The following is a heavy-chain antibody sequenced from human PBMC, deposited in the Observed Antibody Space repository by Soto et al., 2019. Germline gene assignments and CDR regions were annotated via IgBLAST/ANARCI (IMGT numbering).Heavy chain of an antibody. Sequence: ASVKVSCKASGGTFSSYAISWVRQAPGQGLEWMGGIIPIFGTANYAQKFQGRVTITADESTSTAYMELSSLRSEDTAVYYCARGVVPAANWFDPWGQGTLVTVSS. V-gene: IGHV1-69*13. CDR3: ARGVVPAANWFDP. J-gene: IGHJ5*02. CDR1: GGTFSSYA. CDR2: IIPIFGTA. D-gene: IGHD2-2*01.